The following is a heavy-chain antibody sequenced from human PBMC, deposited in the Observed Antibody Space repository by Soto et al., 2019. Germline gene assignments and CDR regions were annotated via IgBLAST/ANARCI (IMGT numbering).Heavy chain of an antibody. J-gene: IGHJ5*02. CDR3: PRDQPSKTWSKWFDP. CDR2: TYYRSKWYN. Sequence: SQTLSLTCAISGDSVSSDSVAWNWIRQSPSRGLEWLGRTYYRSKWYNDYAVSVKSRITINSDTSKNQFSLHLNSVTPEDTAVYHCPRDQPSKTWSKWFDPWGQGTLVTVSS. CDR1: GDSVSSDSVA. V-gene: IGHV6-1*01. D-gene: IGHD2-8*02.